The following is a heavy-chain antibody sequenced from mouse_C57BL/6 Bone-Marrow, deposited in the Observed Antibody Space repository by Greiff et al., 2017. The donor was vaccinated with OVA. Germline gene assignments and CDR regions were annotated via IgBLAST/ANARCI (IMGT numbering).Heavy chain of an antibody. CDR3: ARIGDGYYAYWYCDV. V-gene: IGHV5-17*01. D-gene: IGHD2-3*01. CDR2: ISSGSSTI. J-gene: IGHJ1*03. Sequence: EVKLMESGGGLVKPGGSLKLSCAASGFTFSDYGMHWVRQAPEKGLEWVAYISSGSSTIYYADTVKGRFTISRDNAKNTLFLQMTSLRSEDTAMYYCARIGDGYYAYWYCDVWGTGTTVTVSS. CDR1: GFTFSDYG.